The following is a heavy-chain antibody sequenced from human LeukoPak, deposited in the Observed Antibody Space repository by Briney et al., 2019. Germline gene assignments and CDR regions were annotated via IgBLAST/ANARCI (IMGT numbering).Heavy chain of an antibody. CDR1: GFTFSSYA. CDR2: ISYDGSNK. CDR3: ARDADTAMAVYYFDY. Sequence: PGGSLRLSCAASGFTFSSYAMHWVRQAPGKGLEWVAVISYDGSNKYYADSVKGRFTISRDNSKNTLYLQMNSLRAEDTAVYYCARDADTAMAVYYFDYWGQGTLVTVSS. J-gene: IGHJ4*02. D-gene: IGHD5-18*01. V-gene: IGHV3-30-3*01.